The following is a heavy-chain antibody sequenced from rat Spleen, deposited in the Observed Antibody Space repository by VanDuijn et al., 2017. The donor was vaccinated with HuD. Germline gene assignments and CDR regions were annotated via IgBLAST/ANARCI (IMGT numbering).Heavy chain of an antibody. D-gene: IGHD4-1*01. V-gene: IGHV5-31*01. CDR3: TTYGGLRNWFAH. CDR2: ITNTGRST. CDR1: GFTFNNYW. J-gene: IGHJ3*01. Sequence: EVQLVESGGGLVQPGRSLKLSCVASGFTFNNYWMTWIRQAPGKGLEWVASITNTGRSTYYPDSVRGRFAISRDTAENTLYLQMSSLRSEDAATYYCTTYGGLRNWFAHWGQGTLVTVSS.